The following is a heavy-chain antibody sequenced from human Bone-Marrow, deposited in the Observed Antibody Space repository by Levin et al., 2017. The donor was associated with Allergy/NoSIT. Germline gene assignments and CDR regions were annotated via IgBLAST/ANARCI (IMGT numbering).Heavy chain of an antibody. CDR1: GFTFSSYA. V-gene: IGHV3-30-3*01. CDR3: ARSGPHEYYDE. Sequence: GGSLRLSCAASGFTFSSYAMHWVRQAPGKGLEWVAVISYDGSNKYYADSVKGRFTISRDNSKNTLYLQMNSLRAEDTAVYYCARSGPHEYYDEWGQGTLVTVSS. D-gene: IGHD1-14*01. CDR2: ISYDGSNK. J-gene: IGHJ4*02.